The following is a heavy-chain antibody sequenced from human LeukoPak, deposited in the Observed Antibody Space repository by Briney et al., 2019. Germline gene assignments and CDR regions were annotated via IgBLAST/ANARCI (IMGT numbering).Heavy chain of an antibody. CDR3: ARDLPDYGGNSALDY. V-gene: IGHV4-39*07. J-gene: IGHJ4*02. CDR1: GGSISSSSYY. D-gene: IGHD4-23*01. CDR2: IYYSGST. Sequence: PSETLSLTCTVSGGSISSSSYYWGWIRQPPGKGLEWIGSIYYSGSTYYNPSLKSRVTISVDTSKNQFSLKLSSVTAADTAVYYCARDLPDYGGNSALDYWGQGTLVTVSS.